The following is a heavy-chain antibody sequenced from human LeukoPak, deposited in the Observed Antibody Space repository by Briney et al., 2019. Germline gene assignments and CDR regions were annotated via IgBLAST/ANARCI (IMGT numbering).Heavy chain of an antibody. CDR3: ARAFSGSYSCDAFDI. V-gene: IGHV3-48*01. CDR2: ISSSSSTI. Sequence: GGSLRLSCAASGFTFSRYSMNWVRQAPGKGLEWVSYISSSSSTIYYADSVKGRFTISRDNAKNSLYLQMNSLRAEDTAMYYCARAFSGSYSCDAFDIWGQGTMVTVPS. D-gene: IGHD1-26*01. J-gene: IGHJ3*02. CDR1: GFTFSRYS.